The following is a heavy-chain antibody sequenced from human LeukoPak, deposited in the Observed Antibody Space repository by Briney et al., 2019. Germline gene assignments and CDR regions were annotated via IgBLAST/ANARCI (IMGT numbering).Heavy chain of an antibody. CDR3: VGIAAAGILDY. D-gene: IGHD6-13*01. Sequence: SETLSLTCAVYGGSFSGYYWSWIRQPPGKGLEWIEEINHSGSTNYNPSLKSRVTISVDTSKNQFSLKLSSVTAADTAVYYCVGIAAAGILDYWGQGTLVTVSS. J-gene: IGHJ4*02. CDR2: INHSGST. CDR1: GGSFSGYY. V-gene: IGHV4-34*01.